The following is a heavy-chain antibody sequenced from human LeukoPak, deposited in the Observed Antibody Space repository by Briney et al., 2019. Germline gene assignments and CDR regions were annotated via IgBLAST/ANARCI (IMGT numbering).Heavy chain of an antibody. D-gene: IGHD1-1*01. J-gene: IGHJ6*02. Sequence: GGSLRLSCAASGFTFSSYDMHWVRQATGKGLEWVSAIGTAGDTYYPGSVKGRFTISRENAKNSLYLQMNSLRAGDTAVYYCARGPNWNDVYYGMDVWGRGTTVTVSS. CDR3: ARGPNWNDVYYGMDV. CDR1: GFTFSSYD. V-gene: IGHV3-13*01. CDR2: IGTAGDT.